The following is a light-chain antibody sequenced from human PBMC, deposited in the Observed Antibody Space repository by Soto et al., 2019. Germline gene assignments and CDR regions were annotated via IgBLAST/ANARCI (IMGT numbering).Light chain of an antibody. Sequence: EIVLTQSPGTLSLSPGERATRSCRASQSVSSSYLAWYQQKPGQAPRLLIYGASSRATGIPDRFSGSGSGTDFTLTISSLEPEDFAVYYCQQRSNWPPITFGQGTRLEIK. J-gene: IGKJ5*01. CDR2: GAS. CDR1: QSVSSSY. V-gene: IGKV3D-20*02. CDR3: QQRSNWPPIT.